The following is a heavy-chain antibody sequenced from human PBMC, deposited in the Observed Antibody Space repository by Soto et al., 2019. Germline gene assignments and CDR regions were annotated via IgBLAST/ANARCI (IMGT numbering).Heavy chain of an antibody. CDR1: GFTFSHHS. V-gene: IGHV3-64D*06. CDR3: VKVTGYCTGGSSFSYFDY. CDR2: ISGNGGNT. Sequence: TGGSLRLSCSGSGFTFSHHSLYWVRQAPGKGLRYVSTISGNGGNTHYAASVRGRFTISRDNSKNTVCLQMSGLGVADSAVYYCVKVTGYCTGGSSFSYFDYWGQGSRVTISS. J-gene: IGHJ4*02. D-gene: IGHD2-15*01.